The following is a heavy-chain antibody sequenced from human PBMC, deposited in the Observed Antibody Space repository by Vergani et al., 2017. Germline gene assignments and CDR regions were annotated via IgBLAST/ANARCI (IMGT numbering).Heavy chain of an antibody. Sequence: QVQLVQSGAEVKQPGASVKVSCKASCYPFTIYVISWVRHAPGQGLEWMGWISAYNGNTNYAQKLQGRVTMTTDTSTSTAYIELRSLRSDDTAVYDCAREYIVVVTATQGEDAFDIWGQGTMVTVSS. CDR3: AREYIVVVTATQGEDAFDI. CDR2: ISAYNGNT. CDR1: CYPFTIYV. J-gene: IGHJ3*02. V-gene: IGHV1-18*01. D-gene: IGHD2-21*02.